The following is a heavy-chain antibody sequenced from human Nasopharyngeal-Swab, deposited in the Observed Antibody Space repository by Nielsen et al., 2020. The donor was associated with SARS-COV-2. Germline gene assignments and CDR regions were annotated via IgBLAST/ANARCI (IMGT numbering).Heavy chain of an antibody. V-gene: IGHV3-23*01. CDR2: ISASGGST. D-gene: IGHD3-10*01. CDR3: ARGYYGSGSYPFDS. Sequence: GESLKISCAASGFTFSNYAMSWVRQAPGKGLEWVSAISASGGSTYYADSVKGRFTISRDNSKNTLYLQMNSLRAEDTAVYYCARGYYGSGSYPFDSWGQGTLVTVSS. CDR1: GFTFSNYA. J-gene: IGHJ4*02.